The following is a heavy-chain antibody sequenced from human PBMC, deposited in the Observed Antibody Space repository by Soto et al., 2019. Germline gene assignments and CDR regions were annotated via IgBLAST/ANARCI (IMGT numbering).Heavy chain of an antibody. J-gene: IGHJ6*02. D-gene: IGHD2-8*01. V-gene: IGHV1-2*04. Sequence: ASVKVSCKASGYSFTDYHIHWVRQAPGQGLEWLGRINPKSGGTSTAQKFQGWVTMTRDRSISTVYMELTRLRSDDTAVYFCARGHSTDCSNGVCSLFYNHEMDVWGQGTTVTVSS. CDR1: GYSFTDYH. CDR3: ARGHSTDCSNGVCSLFYNHEMDV. CDR2: INPKSGGT.